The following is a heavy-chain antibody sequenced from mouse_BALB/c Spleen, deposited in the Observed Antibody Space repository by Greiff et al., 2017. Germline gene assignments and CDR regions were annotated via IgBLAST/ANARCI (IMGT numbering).Heavy chain of an antibody. D-gene: IGHD1-1*01. CDR3: TGAFYYYGSGGYFEV. Sequence: QVQLQQSGAELVRPGASVTLSCKASGYTFTDYEMHWVKQTPVHGLEWIGAIDPETGGTAYNQKFKGKATLTADKSSSTAYMELRSLTSEDSAVYYCTGAFYYYGSGGYFEVWGAGTTVTVSS. J-gene: IGHJ1*01. CDR2: IDPETGGT. V-gene: IGHV1-15*01. CDR1: GYTFTDYE.